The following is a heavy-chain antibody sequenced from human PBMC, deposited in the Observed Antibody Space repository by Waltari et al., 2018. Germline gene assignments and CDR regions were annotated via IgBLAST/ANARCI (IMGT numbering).Heavy chain of an antibody. V-gene: IGHV3-23*01. CDR2: ISGSGGGT. D-gene: IGHD6-13*01. CDR3: AKDKIPRTADAGTLFDL. J-gene: IGHJ4*02. Sequence: EVQLLDSGGGLVQPGGSLVLPCAASGFTFSTFAMSWVRQGPGRGPEWVSAISGSGGGTYYADSVKGRFIISRDNSKNTLYLEMNSLRAEDTAVYFCAKDKIPRTADAGTLFDLWGQGTLVTVSS. CDR1: GFTFSTFA.